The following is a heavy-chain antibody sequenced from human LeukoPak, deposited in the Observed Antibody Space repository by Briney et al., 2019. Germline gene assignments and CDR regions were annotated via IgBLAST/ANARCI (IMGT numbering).Heavy chain of an antibody. V-gene: IGHV1-2*02. CDR3: ARDTSSSSSRGYFDY. CDR1: GYTFTGYY. Sequence: ASVKVSCKASGYTFTGYYMHWVRQALGQGLEWMGWINPNSGGTNYAQKFQGRVTMTRDTSISTAYMELSRLRSDDTAVYYCARDTSSSSSRGYFDYWGQGTLVTVSS. J-gene: IGHJ4*02. D-gene: IGHD6-6*01. CDR2: INPNSGGT.